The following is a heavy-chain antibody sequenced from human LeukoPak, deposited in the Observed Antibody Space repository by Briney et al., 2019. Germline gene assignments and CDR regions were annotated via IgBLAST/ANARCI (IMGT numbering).Heavy chain of an antibody. CDR2: IYTSGST. Sequence: PSETLSLTCTVSGGSISSYYWSWIRQPAGKGLEWIGRIYTSGSTNYNPSLKSRVTMPVDTSKNQFSLNLSSVTAADTAVYYCHCYYYDTSGHNTFDIWGQGTMVTVSS. CDR3: HCYYYDTSGHNTFDI. CDR1: GGSISSYY. D-gene: IGHD3-22*01. J-gene: IGHJ3*02. V-gene: IGHV4-4*07.